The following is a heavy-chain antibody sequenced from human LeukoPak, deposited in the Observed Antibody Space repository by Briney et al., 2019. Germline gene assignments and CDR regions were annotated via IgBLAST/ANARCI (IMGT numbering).Heavy chain of an antibody. Sequence: ASVKVSCKASGYTFTGYYMHWVRQAPGHGLEWMGWINPNSGGTNYAQKFQGRVTMTRDTSISTAYMELSRLRSDDTAVYYCARDYSYGDYVGSPDYWGQGTLVTVSS. J-gene: IGHJ4*02. CDR1: GYTFTGYY. CDR2: INPNSGGT. D-gene: IGHD4-17*01. CDR3: ARDYSYGDYVGSPDY. V-gene: IGHV1-2*02.